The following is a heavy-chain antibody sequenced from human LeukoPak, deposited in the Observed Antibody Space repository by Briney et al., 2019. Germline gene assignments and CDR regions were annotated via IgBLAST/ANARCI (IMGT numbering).Heavy chain of an antibody. V-gene: IGHV3-66*01. CDR3: AKDRLGSSSWYVVSTYDY. CDR1: EFSVGSNY. D-gene: IGHD6-13*01. J-gene: IGHJ4*02. Sequence: GGSLRLSCAASEFSVGSNYMTWVRQAPGKGLEWVSLIYSGGSTYYADSVKGRFTISRDNSKNTLYLQMNSLRAEDTAVYYCAKDRLGSSSWYVVSTYDYWGQGTLVTVSS. CDR2: IYSGGST.